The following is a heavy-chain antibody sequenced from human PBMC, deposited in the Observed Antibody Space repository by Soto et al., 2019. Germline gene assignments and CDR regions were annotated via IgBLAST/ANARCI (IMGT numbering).Heavy chain of an antibody. V-gene: IGHV1-2*02. CDR3: ARDEIQLWFEGPPFDY. CDR1: GYIFSGYY. D-gene: IGHD5-18*01. CDR2: INPKTGGT. Sequence: XSVKVSCEASGYIFSGYYIHWLRQAPGQGLEWMGWINPKTGGTKYTQKFQGRVTMTRDTSSSTAYMELSSLTSDDTAVYYCARDEIQLWFEGPPFDYWGQGTLVTVSS. J-gene: IGHJ4*02.